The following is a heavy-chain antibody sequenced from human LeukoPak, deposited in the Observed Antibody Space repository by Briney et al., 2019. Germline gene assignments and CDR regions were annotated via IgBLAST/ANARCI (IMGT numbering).Heavy chain of an antibody. D-gene: IGHD3-22*01. Sequence: SVKVSCKASGGTFSSYAISWVRQAPGQGLEWMGRIIPILGIANYAQKFQGRVTITADKSTSTAYMELSSVRSEDTAVYYCAGGMGKYYYDSSGYYGLWGQGTLVTVSS. J-gene: IGHJ4*02. CDR2: IIPILGIA. CDR3: AGGMGKYYYDSSGYYGL. V-gene: IGHV1-69*04. CDR1: GGTFSSYA.